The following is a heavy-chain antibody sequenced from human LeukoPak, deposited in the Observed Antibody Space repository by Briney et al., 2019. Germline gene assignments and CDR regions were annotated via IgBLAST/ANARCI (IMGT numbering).Heavy chain of an antibody. CDR3: ARVRYFRSTRCYRPDSFYFDY. Sequence: GGSLRLSCAASGFTFSNYWMSWVRQAPGKGLEWVANIKQAGSEKHYVDSVKGRFTISRDNAKNSLYLQMNSLRAEDTAVYYCARVRYFRSTRCYRPDSFYFDYLGQGTLVTVSS. CDR1: GFTFSNYW. D-gene: IGHD2-2*02. CDR2: IKQAGSEK. V-gene: IGHV3-7*01. J-gene: IGHJ4*02.